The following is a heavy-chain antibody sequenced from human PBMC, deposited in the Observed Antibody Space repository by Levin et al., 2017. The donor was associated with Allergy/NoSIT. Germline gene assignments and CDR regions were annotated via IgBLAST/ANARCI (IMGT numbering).Heavy chain of an antibody. CDR2: IIPILGIA. D-gene: IGHD3-3*01. CDR1: GGTFSSYT. CDR3: ARDYDFWSGYYNWFDP. V-gene: IGHV1-69*04. J-gene: IGHJ5*02. Sequence: GASVKVSCKASGGTFSSYTISWVRQAPGQGLEWMGRIIPILGIANYAQKFQGRVTITADKSTSTAYMELSSLRSEDTAVYYCARDYDFWSGYYNWFDPWGQGTLVTVSS.